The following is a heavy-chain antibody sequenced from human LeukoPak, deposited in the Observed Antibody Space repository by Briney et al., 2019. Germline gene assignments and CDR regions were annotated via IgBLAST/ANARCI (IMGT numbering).Heavy chain of an antibody. CDR3: ARLSTNTRVGGSDPQWYFDL. CDR2: ISIYNGNT. D-gene: IGHD5-12*01. J-gene: IGHJ2*01. Sequence: GASVKVSFKSSGYTFINYGFSWVRQPPGQGLEWMGWISIYNGNTNYLQRFQGRVTMTIDTSTNTVYMELRSLRSDDTAVYYCARLSTNTRVGGSDPQWYFDLWGRGTLVTVSS. V-gene: IGHV1-18*04. CDR1: GYTFINYG.